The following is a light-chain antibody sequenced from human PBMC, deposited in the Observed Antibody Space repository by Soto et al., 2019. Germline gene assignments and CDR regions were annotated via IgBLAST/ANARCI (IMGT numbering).Light chain of an antibody. J-gene: IGKJ3*01. CDR2: GAF. Sequence: EIVLTQSPGTLSLSPGERATLSCRASQSVSTSYLAWYQQKAGQAPRLLIYGAFTSATGIPDRFSGSGSGTDFPLTISRLEPEDSAVYYCQQYGGSPFTFGPGTKVDIK. CDR1: QSVSTSY. V-gene: IGKV3-20*01. CDR3: QQYGGSPFT.